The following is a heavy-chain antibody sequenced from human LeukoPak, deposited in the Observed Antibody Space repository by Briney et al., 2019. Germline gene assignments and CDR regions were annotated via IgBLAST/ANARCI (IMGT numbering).Heavy chain of an antibody. V-gene: IGHV3-30-3*01. Sequence: GGSLRLSCAASGFTFSIYAMHWVREPPAKGLGWVAVISYDGSNKYYADSVKGRFSISRDNSKNTLYLQMNSLRAEDTAVYYCARDTQYYYYTMDVWGQGTTVTVSS. CDR2: ISYDGSNK. CDR1: GFTFSIYA. D-gene: IGHD2/OR15-2a*01. J-gene: IGHJ6*02. CDR3: ARDTQYYYYTMDV.